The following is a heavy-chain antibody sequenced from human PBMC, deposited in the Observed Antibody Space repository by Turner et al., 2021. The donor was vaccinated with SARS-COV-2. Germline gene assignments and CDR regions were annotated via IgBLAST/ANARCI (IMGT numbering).Heavy chain of an antibody. D-gene: IGHD4-17*01. J-gene: IGHJ4*02. Sequence: EVQLVESGGGLVQPGGSLRLSCAASGFTFDDYAMHWVRQAPGKGLEWVSGISWNSGSIGYADSVKGRFTISRDNAKNSLYLQMNSLRAEDTALYYCAKDIGSGYGDYFDYWGQGTLVTVSS. CDR1: GFTFDDYA. V-gene: IGHV3-9*01. CDR2: ISWNSGSI. CDR3: AKDIGSGYGDYFDY.